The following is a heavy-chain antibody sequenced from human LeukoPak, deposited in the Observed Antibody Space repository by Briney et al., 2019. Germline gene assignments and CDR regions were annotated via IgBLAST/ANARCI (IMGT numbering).Heavy chain of an antibody. CDR3: ARDPAKDTAMVDDAFDI. CDR2: INPSGGST. Sequence: ASVRVSCKASGYTFTSYYMHWVRQAPGQGLEWMGIINPSGGSTSYAQKFQGRVTMTRDMSTSTVYKELSSLRSEDTAVYYCARDPAKDTAMVDDAFDIWGQGTMVTVSS. CDR1: GYTFTSYY. V-gene: IGHV1-46*01. J-gene: IGHJ3*02. D-gene: IGHD5-18*01.